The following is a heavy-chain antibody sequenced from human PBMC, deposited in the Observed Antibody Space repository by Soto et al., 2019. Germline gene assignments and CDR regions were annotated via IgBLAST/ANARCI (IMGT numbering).Heavy chain of an antibody. Sequence: QITLKESGPTLVKPTQTLTLTCTFSGFSLSTTGVGVGWIRQPPGKALEWLALIYWDDDKRYNPSLKSRLTITKDTSKNQVVLTMTNMDPVDTATYYCVQSRCGGDCLQSYSSHSYYGLDVWGQGTTVTASS. CDR2: IYWDDDK. D-gene: IGHD2-21*01. CDR3: VQSRCGGDCLQSYSSHSYYGLDV. V-gene: IGHV2-5*02. J-gene: IGHJ6*02. CDR1: GFSLSTTGVG.